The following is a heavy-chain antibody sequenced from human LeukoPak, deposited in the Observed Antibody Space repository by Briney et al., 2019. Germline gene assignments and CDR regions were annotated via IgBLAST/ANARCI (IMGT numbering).Heavy chain of an antibody. CDR2: ISYDGSNK. J-gene: IGHJ4*02. D-gene: IGHD2-21*01. Sequence: PGGSLRLSCAASGFTFSSYGMHWVRQAPGKGLEWVAVISYDGSNKYYADSVKGRFTISRDNSKNTLYLQMNSLRAEDTAVYYCAKDPPYSYYFDYWGQGTLVTVSS. V-gene: IGHV3-30*18. CDR1: GFTFSSYG. CDR3: AKDPPYSYYFDY.